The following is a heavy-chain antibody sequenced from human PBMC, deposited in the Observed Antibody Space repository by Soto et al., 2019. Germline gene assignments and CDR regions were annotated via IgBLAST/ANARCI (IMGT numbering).Heavy chain of an antibody. J-gene: IGHJ6*02. D-gene: IGHD6-25*01. Sequence: GGSLRLSCTGSGFTFGDYAMSWFRQAPGKGLEWVGLMRSKSYSGTIEYAASVKGRFTISRDDSNSIAYLQMSSLKIEDTAVYYCSGFSGGDLNHHGMDVWGQGTTVTVSS. V-gene: IGHV3-49*03. CDR3: SGFSGGDLNHHGMDV. CDR2: MRSKSYSGTI. CDR1: GFTFGDYA.